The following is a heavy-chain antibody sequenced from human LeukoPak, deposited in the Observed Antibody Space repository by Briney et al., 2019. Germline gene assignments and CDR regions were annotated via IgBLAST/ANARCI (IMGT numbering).Heavy chain of an antibody. CDR1: GGSISSYY. J-gene: IGHJ4*02. CDR2: IYTSGRT. D-gene: IGHD5-18*01. CDR3: SGGAMDNEAFDY. Sequence: SETLSLTCTVSGGSISSYYWSWIRQPAGKGLEWIGRIYTSGRTNYNPSLKSRVTMSVDTSKNQFSLKLSSVTAPDTAVYCDSGGAMDNEAFDYWGQGTRVTVSS. V-gene: IGHV4-4*07.